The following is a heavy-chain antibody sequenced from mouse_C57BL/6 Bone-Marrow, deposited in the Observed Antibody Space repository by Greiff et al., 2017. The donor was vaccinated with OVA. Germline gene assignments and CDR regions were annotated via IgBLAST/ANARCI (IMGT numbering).Heavy chain of an antibody. CDR2: ISGGGGNT. D-gene: IGHD2-4*01. CDR3: ATRLRRYFDY. V-gene: IGHV5-9*01. CDR1: GFTFSSYT. Sequence: DVQLQESGGGLVKPGGSLKLSCAASGFTFSSYTMSWVRQTPEKRLEWVATISGGGGNTYYPDSVKGRFTISRDNAKNTLYLQMSSLRSEDTALYYCATRLRRYFDYWGQGTTLTVSS. J-gene: IGHJ2*01.